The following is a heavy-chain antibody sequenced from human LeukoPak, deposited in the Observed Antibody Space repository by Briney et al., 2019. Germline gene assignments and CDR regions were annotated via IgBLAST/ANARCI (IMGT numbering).Heavy chain of an antibody. V-gene: IGHV1-8*01. CDR2: MNPNSGNT. D-gene: IGHD2-15*01. CDR3: ARVGVVAAYDAFDI. J-gene: IGHJ3*02. CDR1: GYTFTSYD. Sequence: GASVKVSCKASGYTFTSYDINWVRQATGQGLEWMGWMNPNSGNTGYAQKFQGRVTMTRNTSISTAYMELSSLRSEDTAVYYCARVGVVAAYDAFDIWGQGTMVTVSS.